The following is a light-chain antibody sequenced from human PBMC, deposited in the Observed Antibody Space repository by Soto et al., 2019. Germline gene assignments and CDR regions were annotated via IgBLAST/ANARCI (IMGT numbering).Light chain of an antibody. CDR1: QSISSY. CDR2: EAS. Sequence: EIVLTQSPATLSFSPGERATLSCRASQSISSYLVWYQQKRGQAPRLLIYEASNRATGIPARFSGSGSGTDFTLTISSLEPDDFAVYYCQQRSNWPLTFGGGTQVEIK. J-gene: IGKJ4*01. CDR3: QQRSNWPLT. V-gene: IGKV3-11*01.